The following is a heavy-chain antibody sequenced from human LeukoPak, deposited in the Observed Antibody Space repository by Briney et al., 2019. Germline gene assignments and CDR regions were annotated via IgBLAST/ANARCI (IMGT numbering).Heavy chain of an antibody. Sequence: GGSLRLSCAASGFTFTSHWMTWVRQAPGKGLERVANINVDGSAEQYVESVKGRFTISRDNAKNALYLQMNSLRAEDAAVYYCARDKGWLHLGDWGQGTLVTVYS. CDR1: GFTFTSHW. CDR3: ARDKGWLHLGD. CDR2: INVDGSAE. V-gene: IGHV3-7*01. D-gene: IGHD5-24*01. J-gene: IGHJ4*02.